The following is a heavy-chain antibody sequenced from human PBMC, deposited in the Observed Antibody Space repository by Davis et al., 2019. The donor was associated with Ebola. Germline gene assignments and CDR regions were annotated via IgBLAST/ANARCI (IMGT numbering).Heavy chain of an antibody. CDR3: ARGRGYYYGSGSYYFY. D-gene: IGHD3-10*01. J-gene: IGHJ4*02. Sequence: SETLSLTCAVSGGSIRSGGYSWSWIRQPPGKGLEWIGYIYHSGRTYYNPSLKSRVTISVDTSKNQFSLKLSSVTAADTAVYYCARGRGYYYGSGSYYFYWGQGTLVTVSS. CDR2: IYHSGRT. V-gene: IGHV4-30-2*01. CDR1: GGSIRSGGYS.